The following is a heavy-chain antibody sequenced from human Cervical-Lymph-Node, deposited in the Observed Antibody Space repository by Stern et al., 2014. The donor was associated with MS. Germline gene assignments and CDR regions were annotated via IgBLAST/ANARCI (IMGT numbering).Heavy chain of an antibody. CDR3: ARDQRHYGSGHYAFDI. J-gene: IGHJ3*02. V-gene: IGHV1-69*01. D-gene: IGHD3-10*01. CDR1: GGTFSSYA. Sequence: VQLEESGAEVKKPGSSVRVSCKASGGTFSSYAFSWVRQAPGQGLEWMGGIIPIIGTANYAQKYQGRVTITADDSINTVYMEVSSLRSEDTAVFYCARDQRHYGSGHYAFDIWGQGTMVTVSS. CDR2: IIPIIGTA.